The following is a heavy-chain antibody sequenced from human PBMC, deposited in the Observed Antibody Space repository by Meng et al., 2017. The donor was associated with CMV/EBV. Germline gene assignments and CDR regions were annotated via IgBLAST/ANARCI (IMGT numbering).Heavy chain of an antibody. CDR2: ITWNNQTV. Sequence: LSLTCAASEFIFEDYAMHWVRQTPGKGLEWVSGITWNNQTVGYADSVKGRFTISRDHAKNSLFLQMDSLRVEDTALYFCARDRVPAATNLRSDAFDIWGQGTLVTVSS. J-gene: IGHJ3*02. CDR1: EFIFEDYA. CDR3: ARDRVPAATNLRSDAFDI. D-gene: IGHD2-2*01. V-gene: IGHV3-9*01.